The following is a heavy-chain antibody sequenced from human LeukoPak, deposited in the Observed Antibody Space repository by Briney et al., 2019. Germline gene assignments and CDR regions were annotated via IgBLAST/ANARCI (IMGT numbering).Heavy chain of an antibody. D-gene: IGHD4-11*01. J-gene: IGHJ4*02. V-gene: IGHV3-21*01. CDR3: AREARDYSFDY. Sequence: GGSLRLSCAASGFTFSSYSMNWARQAPGKGLEWVSSISSSSSYIYYADSVKGRFTISRDNAKNSLYLQMNSLRAEDTAVYYCAREARDYSFDYWGQGTLVTVSS. CDR2: ISSSSSYI. CDR1: GFTFSSYS.